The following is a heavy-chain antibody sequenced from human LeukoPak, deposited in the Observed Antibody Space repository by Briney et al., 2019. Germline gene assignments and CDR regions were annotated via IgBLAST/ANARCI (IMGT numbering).Heavy chain of an antibody. J-gene: IGHJ4*02. Sequence: SVKVSCKASGGTFSSYAISWVRQAPGQGLEWMGGIIPIFGTANYAQKFQGRVTITADESTSTAYMELRSLRSDDTAVYYCAKEIWPTVTTPGHTHFDYWGQGTLVTVSS. CDR3: AKEIWPTVTTPGHTHFDY. V-gene: IGHV1-69*13. CDR2: IIPIFGTA. CDR1: GGTFSSYA. D-gene: IGHD4-17*01.